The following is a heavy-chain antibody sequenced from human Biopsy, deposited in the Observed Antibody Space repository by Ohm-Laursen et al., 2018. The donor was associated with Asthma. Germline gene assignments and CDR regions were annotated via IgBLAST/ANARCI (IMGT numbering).Heavy chain of an antibody. CDR1: GFTVSSYS. CDR2: ISYDGSNK. J-gene: IGHJ4*02. CDR3: ACQSSGPDFWSGYYYFDY. Sequence: SLRLSCAASGFTVSSYSMIWVRQAPGKGLEWVAVISYDGSNKYYADSVKGRCTISRDNSKNTLYLQMNSLRAEGTAVYYSACQSSGPDFWSGYYYFDYWGQGTLVTVSS. V-gene: IGHV3-30*03. D-gene: IGHD3-3*01.